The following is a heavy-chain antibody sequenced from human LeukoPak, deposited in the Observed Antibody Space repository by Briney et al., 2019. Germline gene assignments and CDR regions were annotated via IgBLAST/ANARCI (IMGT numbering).Heavy chain of an antibody. Sequence: GGSLRLSWAASGFTFSSYIMNWGRQAPGKGLEWGSYISSSSSTRYYADSVKGRFIISRDNAKNSLYLQMNRLTDEDTAVYYCARGGGYDFWSGYPTYGMDVWGQGTTVTVSS. CDR2: ISSSSSTR. J-gene: IGHJ6*02. V-gene: IGHV3-48*02. D-gene: IGHD3-3*01. CDR3: ARGGGYDFWSGYPTYGMDV. CDR1: GFTFSSYI.